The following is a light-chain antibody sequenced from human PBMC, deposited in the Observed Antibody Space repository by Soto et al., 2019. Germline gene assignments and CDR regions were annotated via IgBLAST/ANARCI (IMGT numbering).Light chain of an antibody. Sequence: EIVLTQSPATLSLSPGERATLSCWASQSVSNSLAWYQQRPGQSPRLLIYDVSTRATGIPARFGGSGSGTDFTLTISSLQPEDFATYYCQQYDSYPLTFGGGTKVDIK. CDR3: QQYDSYPLT. V-gene: IGKV3-11*01. CDR1: QSVSNS. CDR2: DVS. J-gene: IGKJ4*01.